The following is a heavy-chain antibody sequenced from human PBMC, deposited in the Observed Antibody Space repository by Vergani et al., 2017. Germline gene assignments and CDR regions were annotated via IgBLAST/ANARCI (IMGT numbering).Heavy chain of an antibody. CDR1: GGTFSSYA. Sequence: QVQLVQSGAEVKKPGSSVKVSCKASGGTFSSYAISWVRQAPGQGLEWMGGIIPIFGTANYAQKFQGRVTITADESTSTAYMELSSLRSEDTAVYYCARELCSGGSCYSFRVGAFDIWGQGTMVTVSS. J-gene: IGHJ3*02. CDR3: ARELCSGGSCYSFRVGAFDI. D-gene: IGHD2-15*01. V-gene: IGHV1-69*12. CDR2: IIPIFGTA.